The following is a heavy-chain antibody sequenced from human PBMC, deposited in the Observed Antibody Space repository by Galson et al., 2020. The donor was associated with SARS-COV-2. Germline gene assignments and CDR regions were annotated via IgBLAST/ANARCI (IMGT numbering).Heavy chain of an antibody. CDR2: FYTSGTT. D-gene: IGHD3-10*01. CDR3: ARVAVYYSGSGLMDV. J-gene: IGHJ6*02. V-gene: IGHV4-61*02. Sequence: SETLSLTCAVFGGSISSDSYYWSWVRQPAGKGLEWIGRFYTSGTTNYNPSLKSRVSMFVDMSRNHFFLRLSSVTAADTAVYYCARVAVYYSGSGLMDVGGQGTTVIVSS. CDR1: GGSISSDSYY.